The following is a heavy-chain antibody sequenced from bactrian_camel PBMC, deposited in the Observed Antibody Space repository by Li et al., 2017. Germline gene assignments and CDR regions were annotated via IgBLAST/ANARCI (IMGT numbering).Heavy chain of an antibody. J-gene: IGHJ4*01. V-gene: IGHV3S6*01. Sequence: HVQLVESGGGLVQPGGSLRLSCAASGFTFTNYWMYWVRQVPGKGLKWVSSIYADGRKTYYADSVKGRATISRDNDRNTLSLQMNSLKTEDTAIYYCSLGLNYWGQGTQVTVS. CDR1: GFTFTNYW. CDR3: SLGLNY. CDR2: IYADGRKT. D-gene: IGHD1*01.